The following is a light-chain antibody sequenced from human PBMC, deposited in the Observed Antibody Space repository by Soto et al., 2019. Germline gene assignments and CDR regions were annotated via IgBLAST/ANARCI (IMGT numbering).Light chain of an antibody. CDR2: GAS. V-gene: IGKV3-20*01. CDR1: QSIPNSY. Sequence: EIVLTQSPGTLSLSPGERATLSCRASQSIPNSYLSWYQHKHGQAPRLLIHGASSRATGTPDRFSGSGSGTDFTLIIDRLETEDFALYYCLQYGSTPGTFGQGTKVDLK. CDR3: LQYGSTPGT. J-gene: IGKJ1*01.